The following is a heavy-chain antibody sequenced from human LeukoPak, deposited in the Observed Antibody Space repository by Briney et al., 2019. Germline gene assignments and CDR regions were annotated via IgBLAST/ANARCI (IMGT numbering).Heavy chain of an antibody. D-gene: IGHD6-13*01. J-gene: IGHJ4*02. CDR1: GYTFTGYY. CDR3: ARDPAGSSCPTDY. CDR2: INPNSGGT. V-gene: IGHV1-2*02. Sequence: ASVKVSCKASGYTFTGYYMHWVRQAPGQGLEWMGWINPNSGGTNYAQKFQGRVTMTRDTSISTAYMELSRLRSDDTAVYYCARDPAGSSCPTDYWGQGILVTVSS.